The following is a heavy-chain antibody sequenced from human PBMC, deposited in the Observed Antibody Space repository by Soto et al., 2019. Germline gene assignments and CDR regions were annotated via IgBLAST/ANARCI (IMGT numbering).Heavy chain of an antibody. D-gene: IGHD3-16*01. CDR3: ARDLRSKGNYYYYMDV. CDR2: IYYSGST. Sequence: ETLSLTCTVSGGSISSYYLSWIRQPPGKGLEWIGYIYYSGSTNYNPSLKSRVTISVDTSKNQFSLKLSSVTAADTAVYYCARDLRSKGNYYYYMDVWGKGTTVTVSS. CDR1: GGSISSYY. V-gene: IGHV4-59*01. J-gene: IGHJ6*03.